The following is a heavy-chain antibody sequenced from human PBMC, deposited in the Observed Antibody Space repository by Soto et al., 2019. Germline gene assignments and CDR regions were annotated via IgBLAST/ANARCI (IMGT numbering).Heavy chain of an antibody. J-gene: IGHJ5*02. Sequence: QVQLQQSAPGLVKPSQTLSLTCAISGDSVSSNSAAWNWIRQSPSRGLEWLGRTYYRSKWYNDYGVSVKSRITINPDTSRNQFSLQLNSVTPEDTAVYYCARDDCTNGVCKTWFDPWGQGTLVTVSS. D-gene: IGHD2-8*01. CDR1: GDSVSSNSAA. V-gene: IGHV6-1*01. CDR3: ARDDCTNGVCKTWFDP. CDR2: TYYRSKWYN.